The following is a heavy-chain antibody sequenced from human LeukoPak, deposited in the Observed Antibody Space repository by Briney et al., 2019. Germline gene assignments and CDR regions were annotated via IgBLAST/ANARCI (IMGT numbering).Heavy chain of an antibody. CDR1: GFTFSSYS. Sequence: GGSLRLSCAASGFTFSSYSMNWVRQAPGKGLEWVSSISSDSNYIFYADSVQGRFTISRDNSKNTLYLQMNSLRAEDTAVYYCARVRYCSSTSCYAWFDYWGQGTLVTVSS. V-gene: IGHV3-21*04. D-gene: IGHD2-2*01. CDR3: ARVRYCSSTSCYAWFDY. CDR2: ISSDSNYI. J-gene: IGHJ4*02.